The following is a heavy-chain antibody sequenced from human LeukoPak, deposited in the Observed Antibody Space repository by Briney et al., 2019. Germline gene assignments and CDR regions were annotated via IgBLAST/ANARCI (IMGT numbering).Heavy chain of an antibody. J-gene: IGHJ2*01. V-gene: IGHV3-30-3*01. Sequence: GRSLRLSCAASGFTFSSYAMHWVRQAPGKGLEWVAVISYDGSNKYYADSVKGRFTISRDNSNTLYLEMNSLRPEDTAVFYCTRGRSPDYWYFDLWGRGTPVTVSS. CDR1: GFTFSSYA. CDR3: TRGRSPDYWYFDL. CDR2: ISYDGSNK.